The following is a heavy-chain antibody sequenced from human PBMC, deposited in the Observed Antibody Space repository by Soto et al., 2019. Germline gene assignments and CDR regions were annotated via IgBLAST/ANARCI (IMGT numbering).Heavy chain of an antibody. CDR1: GYTLTGYS. Sequence: ASVKVTCKASGYTLTGYSMNWVRQAPGQGLEWLGIINPSGGYTTYAQRFLGRVTMTSDTSTSTVHMELGSLTSEDTAVYYCARGGGIVVVIAPYDHGGKGTLVPVSS. J-gene: IGHJ4*02. V-gene: IGHV1-46*01. CDR3: ARGGGIVVVIAPYDH. D-gene: IGHD2-21*01. CDR2: INPSGGYT.